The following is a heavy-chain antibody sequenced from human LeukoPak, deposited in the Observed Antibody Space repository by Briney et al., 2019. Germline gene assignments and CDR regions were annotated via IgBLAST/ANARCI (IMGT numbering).Heavy chain of an antibody. CDR3: ARDLGRDGYSSEYFQH. D-gene: IGHD5-24*01. CDR2: ISSSRYI. V-gene: IGHV3-21*01. Sequence: KPGGSLRLSCAASGFTFSSYSRNWVRQAPGKGLEWVSSISSSRYIYYADSVKGRFTISRDNAKNSLYLQMNSLRAEDTAVYYCARDLGRDGYSSEYFQHWGQGTLVTVSS. CDR1: GFTFSSYS. J-gene: IGHJ1*01.